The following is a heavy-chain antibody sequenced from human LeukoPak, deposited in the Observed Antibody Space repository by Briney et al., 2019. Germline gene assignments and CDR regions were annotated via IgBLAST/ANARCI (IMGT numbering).Heavy chain of an antibody. J-gene: IGHJ4*02. V-gene: IGHV1-2*04. D-gene: IGHD5-12*01. CDR3: ARFASVAHFDN. Sequence: ASVNVSCKASGYTFTIYSLSWVRQAPGQGLEWMGWINPNSGGTNYAQKFQGWVTMTTDTSTSTAYMELRRLRSDDTAVYYCARFASVAHFDNWGQGTLVTVSS. CDR1: GYTFTIYS. CDR2: INPNSGGT.